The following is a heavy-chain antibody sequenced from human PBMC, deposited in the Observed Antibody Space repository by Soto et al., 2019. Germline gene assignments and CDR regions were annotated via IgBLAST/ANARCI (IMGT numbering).Heavy chain of an antibody. CDR2: MNPNSGNT. D-gene: IGHD3-9*01. Sequence: ASVKVSCKASGYTFTSYDINWVRQATGQGLEWMGWMNPNSGNTGYAQKFQGRVTMTRNTSISTAYMELSSLRSEDTAVYYCARVSRRYYDILTGYYSRGVAFDIWGQGTMVTVSS. CDR1: GYTFTSYD. J-gene: IGHJ3*02. V-gene: IGHV1-8*02. CDR3: ARVSRRYYDILTGYYSRGVAFDI.